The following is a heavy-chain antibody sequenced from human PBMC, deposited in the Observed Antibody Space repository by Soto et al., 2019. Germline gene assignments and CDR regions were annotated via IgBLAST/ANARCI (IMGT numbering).Heavy chain of an antibody. CDR3: ARGRIEGGRNFGY. J-gene: IGHJ4*02. Sequence: SETLSLTCTVSGGSVTSGNYYWNWIRQPPGKGLEWIGYIYYTGSTNYNPSLGSRVTISVDTSKNQFSLKLSSVTAADTAVYYCARGRIEGGRNFGYWGQGTLVTVSS. V-gene: IGHV4-61*01. CDR2: IYYTGST. D-gene: IGHD1-26*01. CDR1: GGSVTSGNYY.